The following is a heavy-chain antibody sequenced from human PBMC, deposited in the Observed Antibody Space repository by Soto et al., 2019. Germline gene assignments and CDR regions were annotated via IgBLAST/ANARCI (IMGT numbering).Heavy chain of an antibody. V-gene: IGHV4-59*01. Sequence: PSETLSLTCTVSGGSISSYYWSWIPQPPGKGLEWIGYIYYSGSTNYNPSLKSRVTISVDTSKNHFSLKLTSMTAADTVVYYCAGRNTVYGDYTNWFDPSGQGTLVTVSS. CDR2: IYYSGST. CDR3: AGRNTVYGDYTNWFDP. CDR1: GGSISSYY. D-gene: IGHD4-17*01. J-gene: IGHJ5*02.